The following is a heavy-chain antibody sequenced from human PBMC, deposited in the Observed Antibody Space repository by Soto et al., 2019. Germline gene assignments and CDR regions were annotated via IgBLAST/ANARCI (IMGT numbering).Heavy chain of an antibody. CDR2: IYYSGST. J-gene: IGHJ3*02. Sequence: SETLSLTCTVSGGSIISYYWSWTRQPPGKGLEWIGYIYYSGSTNYNPSLKSRVTISVDTSKNQFSLKLSSVTAADTAVYYCARHLLLYYYDSSGYYLRDAFDIWGQGTMVTVSS. V-gene: IGHV4-59*08. D-gene: IGHD3-22*01. CDR3: ARHLLLYYYDSSGYYLRDAFDI. CDR1: GGSIISYY.